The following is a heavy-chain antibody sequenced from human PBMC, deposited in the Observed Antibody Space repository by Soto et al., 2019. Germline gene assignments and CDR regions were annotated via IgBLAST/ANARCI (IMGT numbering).Heavy chain of an antibody. D-gene: IGHD6-13*01. CDR2: IYYSGST. CDR1: GGSISSGGYY. Sequence: NPSETLSLTCTVSGGSISSGGYYWSWIRQHPGKGLEWIGYIYYSGSTYYNPSLKSRVTISVDTSKNQFSLKLSSVTAADTAVYYCASSSGIAAAGTGSDAFDIWGQGTMVTVSS. J-gene: IGHJ3*02. V-gene: IGHV4-31*03. CDR3: ASSSGIAAAGTGSDAFDI.